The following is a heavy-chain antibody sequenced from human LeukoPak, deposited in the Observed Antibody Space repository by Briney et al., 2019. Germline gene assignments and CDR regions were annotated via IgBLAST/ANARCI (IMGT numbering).Heavy chain of an antibody. D-gene: IGHD5-12*01. Sequence: SETLSLTCTVSGGSISTYYWSWIRQHPGKGLEWIGYIYYSGSTYYNPSLKSRVTISVDTSKNQFSLKLSSVTAADTAVYYCAREGAGGYSGQNDYWGQGTLVTVSS. V-gene: IGHV4-31*03. CDR1: GGSISTYY. J-gene: IGHJ4*02. CDR2: IYYSGST. CDR3: AREGAGGYSGQNDY.